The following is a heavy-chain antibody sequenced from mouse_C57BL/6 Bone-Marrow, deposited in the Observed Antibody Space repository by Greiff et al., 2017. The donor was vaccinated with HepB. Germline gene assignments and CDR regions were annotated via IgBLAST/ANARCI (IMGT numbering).Heavy chain of an antibody. CDR3: ANYYGSSYNWYFDV. V-gene: IGHV2-5*01. Sequence: QVQLQQSGPGLVQPSQSLSITCTVSGFSLTSYGVHWVRQSPGKGLEWLGVIWRGGSTDYNAAFMSRLSITKDNSKSQVFFKMNSLQADDTAIYYCANYYGSSYNWYFDVWGTGTTVTVSS. J-gene: IGHJ1*03. CDR1: GFSLTSYG. CDR2: IWRGGST. D-gene: IGHD1-1*01.